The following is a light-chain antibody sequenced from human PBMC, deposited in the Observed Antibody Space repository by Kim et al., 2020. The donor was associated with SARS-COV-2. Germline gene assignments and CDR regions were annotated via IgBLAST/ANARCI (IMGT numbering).Light chain of an antibody. V-gene: IGKV1-5*03. J-gene: IGKJ4*01. CDR3: QQYSAFPLT. CDR2: RAS. Sequence: ASVGDTVTITCRASQRISRWLAWYQQEPGKAPKFLIYRASSLESGVPSRFSGSDSGTDFTLTISNLQPDDFATYYCQQYSAFPLTFGGGTKVDIK. CDR1: QRISRW.